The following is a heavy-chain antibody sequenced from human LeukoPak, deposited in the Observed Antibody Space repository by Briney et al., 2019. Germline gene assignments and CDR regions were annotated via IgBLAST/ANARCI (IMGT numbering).Heavy chain of an antibody. V-gene: IGHV3-7*03. J-gene: IGHJ4*02. CDR2: IKQDGSEK. D-gene: IGHD6-19*01. CDR1: GFTFSSYW. Sequence: GGSLRLSCAASGFTFSSYWMNWVRQAPGKGLEWVASIKQDGSEKYYVDSVKGRFTISRGNAKNSLYLQMNSLRAEDTAVYYCARDQSVAGTLFDYWGQGTLVTVSS. CDR3: ARDQSVAGTLFDY.